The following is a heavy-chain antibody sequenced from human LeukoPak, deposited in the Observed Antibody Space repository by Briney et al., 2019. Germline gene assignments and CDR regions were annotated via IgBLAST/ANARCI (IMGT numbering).Heavy chain of an antibody. J-gene: IGHJ4*02. CDR1: GYRFTSYW. V-gene: IGHV5-51*01. CDR2: IFPRDSET. D-gene: IGHD6-13*01. CDR3: ARVGRLAAGAGDS. Sequence: GESLKISCEGSGYRFTSYWIAWVRHMPWKGLEWMGVIFPRDSETRYSPSLQGQITISADRSINTAYLQWSSLKTSDTGIYYCARVGRLAAGAGDSWGQGTLVTVSS.